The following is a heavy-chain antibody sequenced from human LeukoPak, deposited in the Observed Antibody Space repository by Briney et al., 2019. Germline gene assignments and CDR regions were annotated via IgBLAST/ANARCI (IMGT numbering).Heavy chain of an antibody. CDR3: AGGSTLDRGLVYY. D-gene: IGHD3-10*01. Sequence: PGGSLRLSCAVSGFTFSSYWMHWVRQAPGKGLVWVSRISGDESSTSYADSVKGRFTISRDNAKNTLFLQMNSLRAEDTAVYYCAGGSTLDRGLVYYWGQGTLVTVSS. J-gene: IGHJ4*02. V-gene: IGHV3-74*01. CDR2: ISGDESST. CDR1: GFTFSSYW.